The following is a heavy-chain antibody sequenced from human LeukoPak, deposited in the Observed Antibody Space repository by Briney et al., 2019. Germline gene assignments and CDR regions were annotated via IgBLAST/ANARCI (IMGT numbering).Heavy chain of an antibody. J-gene: IGHJ5*02. CDR3: ARSHDSSGYSHSGGNWFDP. CDR2: ISSSGSTI. Sequence: GGSLRLSCAASGFTFSDYYMSWIRQAPGKGLEWVSYISSSGSTIYYADSVKGRFTISRDNAKNSLYLQMNSLRAEDTAVYYCARSHDSSGYSHSGGNWFDPWGQGTLVTVSS. D-gene: IGHD3-22*01. CDR1: GFTFSDYY. V-gene: IGHV3-11*01.